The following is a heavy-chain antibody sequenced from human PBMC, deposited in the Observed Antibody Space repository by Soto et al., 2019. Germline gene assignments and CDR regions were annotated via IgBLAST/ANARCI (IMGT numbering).Heavy chain of an antibody. CDR1: GYSFRDYY. Sequence: ASVKVSCKASGYSFRDYYLHWVRQAPGQGLEWMGWINPNSGGTNYAQKFQGRVIMTRDTSIITASMELGRLRSDDTAVYYFARAPGVVPAAIGSFDFWGQGTLVTVSS. D-gene: IGHD2-2*02. CDR2: INPNSGGT. V-gene: IGHV1-2*02. J-gene: IGHJ4*02. CDR3: ARAPGVVPAAIGSFDF.